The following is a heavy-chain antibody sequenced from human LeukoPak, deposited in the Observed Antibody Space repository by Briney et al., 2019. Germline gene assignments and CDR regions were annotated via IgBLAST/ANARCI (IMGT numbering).Heavy chain of an antibody. CDR1: GDSITTYY. CDR3: ARHGSGWSFDF. CDR2: VYYNGSP. J-gene: IGHJ4*02. V-gene: IGHV4-59*08. D-gene: IGHD6-19*01. Sequence: SETLSLTCTVSGDSITTYYGSWIRQPPGKGLEWIGYVYYNGSPNYNPSLKGRLTISIHTSKNQFSLQLSSVTATDTAVYYWARHGSGWSFDFWGQGNLVTVSS.